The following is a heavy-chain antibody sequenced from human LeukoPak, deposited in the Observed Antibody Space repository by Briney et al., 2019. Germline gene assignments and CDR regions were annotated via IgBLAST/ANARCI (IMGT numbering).Heavy chain of an antibody. Sequence: PGGSLRLSCAASGFTFSFYSMNWVRQAPGKGLEWVSGISWNSGSIGYADSVKGRFTISRDNAKNSLYLQMNSLRAEDTALYYCAKDYSLDYYGSGTLKRWGQGTLVTVSS. D-gene: IGHD3-10*01. V-gene: IGHV3-9*01. CDR3: AKDYSLDYYGSGTLKR. CDR2: ISWNSGSI. CDR1: GFTFSFYS. J-gene: IGHJ4*02.